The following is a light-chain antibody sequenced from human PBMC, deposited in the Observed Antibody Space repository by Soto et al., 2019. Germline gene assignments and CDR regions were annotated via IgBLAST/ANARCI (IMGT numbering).Light chain of an antibody. J-gene: IGLJ3*02. CDR3: CSYAGSYTWL. CDR1: SSDVGGYNF. CDR2: DVS. V-gene: IGLV2-11*01. Sequence: QSVLTQPRSVSGSPGQSVTISCTGTSSDVGGYNFVSWYQQHPDKAPKLMIYDVSKRPSGVPDRFSGSKSGNTASLTISGLQAEDEADYYCCSYAGSYTWLFGGGTKVTVL.